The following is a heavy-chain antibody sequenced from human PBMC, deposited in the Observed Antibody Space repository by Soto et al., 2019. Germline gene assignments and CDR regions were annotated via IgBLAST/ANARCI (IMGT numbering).Heavy chain of an antibody. CDR1: GCTFSSYA. CDR2: IIPIFGTA. CDR3: ARDGGAMTTATPAGGMDV. J-gene: IGHJ6*02. V-gene: IGHV1-69*06. Sequence: SVKVSCKASGCTFSSYAISWVRQAPGQGLEWMGWIIPIFGTANYAQKFQGRVTITADNSTSTAYMELSSLRSEDTAVYYCARDGGAMTTATPAGGMDVWGQGTTVTVSS. D-gene: IGHD4-17*01.